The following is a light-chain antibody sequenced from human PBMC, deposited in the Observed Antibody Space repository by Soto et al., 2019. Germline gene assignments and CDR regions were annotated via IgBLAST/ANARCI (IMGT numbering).Light chain of an antibody. J-gene: IGKJ1*01. CDR3: QQSYSSPPGT. Sequence: DNQITQSPSSLSASVGVRCTITCRSSQSISTYLIWYQQKPGKAPKLLIYATSSLHSGVPSRFSGSGSGTDFTLTISSLQPEDFATYYCQQSYSSPPGTFGQGTKVDI. CDR2: ATS. CDR1: QSISTY. V-gene: IGKV1-39*01.